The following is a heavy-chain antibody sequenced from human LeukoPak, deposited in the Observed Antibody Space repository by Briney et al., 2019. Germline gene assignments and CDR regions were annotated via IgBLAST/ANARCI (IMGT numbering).Heavy chain of an antibody. V-gene: IGHV3-33*01. D-gene: IGHD3-3*01. CDR3: ARDFDFWQHLFDY. Sequence: GRSLRLSCAASGFTFSSYGMHWVRQAPGKGLEWVAVIWYDGSNKYYADSVKGRFTISRDNSKNTLYLQMNSLRAEDTAVYYCARDFDFWQHLFDYWGQGTLVTVSS. J-gene: IGHJ4*02. CDR2: IWYDGSNK. CDR1: GFTFSSYG.